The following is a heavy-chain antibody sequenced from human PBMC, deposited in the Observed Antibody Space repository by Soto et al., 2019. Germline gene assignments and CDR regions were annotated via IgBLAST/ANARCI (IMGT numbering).Heavy chain of an antibody. CDR2: ISRNSGDI. CDR1: GFTFDDYA. Sequence: EVQLVESGGDLVQPGRSLRLSCAASGFTFDDYAMHWVRLAPGKGLEWVSGISRNSGDIYYADSVKGRFTISRDNAKNSLYLQMNSLRPDDTAMYYCAKDAIHVLLGYTYGAGGMDVWGQGTTVTVSS. CDR3: AKDAIHVLLGYTYGAGGMDV. J-gene: IGHJ6*02. D-gene: IGHD5-18*01. V-gene: IGHV3-9*01.